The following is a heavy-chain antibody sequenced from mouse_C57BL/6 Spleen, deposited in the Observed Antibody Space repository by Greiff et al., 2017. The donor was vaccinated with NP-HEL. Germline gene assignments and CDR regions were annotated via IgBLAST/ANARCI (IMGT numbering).Heavy chain of an antibody. CDR2: ISSGGDYI. V-gene: IGHV5-9-1*02. J-gene: IGHJ4*01. CDR1: GFTFSSYA. Sequence: EVKLVESGEGLVKPGGSLKLSCAASGFTFSSYAMSWVRQTPEKRLEWVAYISSGGDYIYYADTLKGRFTISRDNARNTLYLQMSSLKSEDTAMYYCTRDYDYSYYYAMEYWGQGTSVTVSS. D-gene: IGHD2-4*01. CDR3: TRDYDYSYYYAMEY.